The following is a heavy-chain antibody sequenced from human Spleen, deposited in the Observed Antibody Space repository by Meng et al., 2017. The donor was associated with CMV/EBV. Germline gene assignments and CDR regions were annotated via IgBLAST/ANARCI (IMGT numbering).Heavy chain of an antibody. CDR3: AKLRKGDSSGYYYADAFDI. Sequence: GGSLILSCAASGFTFSSYAMSWVRQAPGKGLEWVLAISGSGGSTYYADSVKGRFTISRDNSKNTLYLQMNSLRAEDTAVYYCAKLRKGDSSGYYYADAFDIWGQGTMVTVSS. V-gene: IGHV3-23*01. CDR2: ISGSGGST. CDR1: GFTFSSYA. J-gene: IGHJ3*02. D-gene: IGHD3-22*01.